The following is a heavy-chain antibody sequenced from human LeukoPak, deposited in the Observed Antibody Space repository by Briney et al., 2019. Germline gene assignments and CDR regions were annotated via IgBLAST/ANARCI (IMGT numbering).Heavy chain of an antibody. CDR2: ISASGSYI. D-gene: IGHD3-9*01. CDR3: AREVPHYDSLSGYSGGPYYFDS. CDR1: GFDFHISA. J-gene: IGHJ4*02. V-gene: IGHV3-21*01. Sequence: GGSLRLSCAASGFDFHISAMNWVRQAPGKGLEWVSSISASGSYIYYTDSVRGRFTVSRDNTKKSLYLQMNSLRVDDTAIYYCAREVPHYDSLSGYSGGPYYFDSWGQGILVTLSS.